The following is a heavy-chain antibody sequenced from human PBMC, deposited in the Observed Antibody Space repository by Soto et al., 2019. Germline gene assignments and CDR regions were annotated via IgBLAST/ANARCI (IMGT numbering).Heavy chain of an antibody. CDR1: GYTFTRYA. J-gene: IGHJ4*02. V-gene: IGHV1-3*01. CDR2: INAGSGSS. CDR3: ARERAVSANFFDY. D-gene: IGHD2-21*02. Sequence: ASVKVSCKASGYTFTRYAIHWVRQAPGQGLEWMGWINAGSGSSRYSQNFQGRVTITRDTSASTAYMELNSLVFEDTCVYFCARERAVSANFFDYWGQGTLVTVSS.